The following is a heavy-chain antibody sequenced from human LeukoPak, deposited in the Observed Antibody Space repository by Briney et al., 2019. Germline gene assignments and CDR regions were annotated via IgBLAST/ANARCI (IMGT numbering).Heavy chain of an antibody. Sequence: GGSLRLSCAASRFTFSSFVMGWVRQAPGMGLECVSAISGSGLRTYYADSVKGRFTISREDSKNTLYLQMSNLRADDTAIYYCARVSGNIQIWPQPFGDGMDVWGQGTTVTVTS. CDR2: ISGSGLRT. CDR3: ARVSGNIQIWPQPFGDGMDV. V-gene: IGHV3-23*01. CDR1: RFTFSSFV. D-gene: IGHD3-10*01. J-gene: IGHJ6*02.